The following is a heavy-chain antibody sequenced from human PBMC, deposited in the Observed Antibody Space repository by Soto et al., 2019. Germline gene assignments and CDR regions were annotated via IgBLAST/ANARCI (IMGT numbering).Heavy chain of an antibody. Sequence: SETLSLTCTVSGGSISSSSYYWGWIRQPPGKGLEWIGSIYYSGSTYYNPSLKSRVTISVDTSKNQFSLKVSSVTAADTAVYYCARLRGYSGFVNYWGQGTLVTVSS. J-gene: IGHJ4*02. CDR1: GGSISSSSYY. CDR2: IYYSGST. D-gene: IGHD5-12*01. CDR3: ARLRGYSGFVNY. V-gene: IGHV4-39*01.